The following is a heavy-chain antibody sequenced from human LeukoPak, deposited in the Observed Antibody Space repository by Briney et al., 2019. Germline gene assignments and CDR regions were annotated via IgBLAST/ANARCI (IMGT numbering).Heavy chain of an antibody. Sequence: SETLSLTCTVSGGSISSSSYYWGWIRQPPGKGLEWIGSIYYSGSTYYNPSLKSRVTISVDTSKNQFSLKLSSVAAADTAVYYCARPRGGAVVNENWFDPWGLGTLVTVSS. CDR1: GGSISSSSYY. CDR3: ARPRGGAVVNENWFDP. J-gene: IGHJ5*02. D-gene: IGHD4-23*01. CDR2: IYYSGST. V-gene: IGHV4-39*01.